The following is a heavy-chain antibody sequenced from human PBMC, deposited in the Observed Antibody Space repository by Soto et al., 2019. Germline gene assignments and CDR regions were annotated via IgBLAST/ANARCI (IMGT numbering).Heavy chain of an antibody. CDR1: GGSISSGGYY. D-gene: IGHD2-21*02. CDR2: IYYSGST. CDR3: ARASLVTHYFQH. J-gene: IGHJ1*01. Sequence: QVQLQESGPGLVKPSQTLSLTCTVSGGSISSGGYYWSWIRQHPGKGLEWIGYIYYSGSTYYNPSLKSRVTISVDTSKTQFSLKLSAVTAADTAVYYCARASLVTHYFQHWGQGTLVTVSS. V-gene: IGHV4-31*03.